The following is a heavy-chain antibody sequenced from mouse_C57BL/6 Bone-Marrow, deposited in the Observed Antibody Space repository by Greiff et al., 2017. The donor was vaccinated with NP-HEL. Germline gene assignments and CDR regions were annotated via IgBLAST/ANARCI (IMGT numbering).Heavy chain of an antibody. D-gene: IGHD1-1*01. CDR2: ISYDGSN. J-gene: IGHJ4*01. Sequence: EVKLMESGPGLVKPSQSLSLTCSVTGYSITSGYYWNWIRQFPGNKLEWMGYISYDGSNNYNPSLKNRISITRDTSKNQFFLKLNSVTTEDTATYYCARGEIYYYGRYAMDYWGQGTSVTVSS. CDR1: GYSITSGYY. CDR3: ARGEIYYYGRYAMDY. V-gene: IGHV3-6*01.